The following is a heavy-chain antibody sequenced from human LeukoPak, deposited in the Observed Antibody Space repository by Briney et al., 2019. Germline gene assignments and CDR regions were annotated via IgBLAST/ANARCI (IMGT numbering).Heavy chain of an antibody. CDR1: GFTFSSYG. Sequence: GGSLRLSCAASGFTFSSYGMHWVRQAPGKGLEWVAVIWYDGSNKYYADSVKGQFTISRDNSKNTLYLQMNSLRAEDTAVYYCARGGVDYYDSSGYYFSYFDYWGQGTLVTVSS. CDR2: IWYDGSNK. D-gene: IGHD3-22*01. V-gene: IGHV3-33*01. J-gene: IGHJ4*02. CDR3: ARGGVDYYDSSGYYFSYFDY.